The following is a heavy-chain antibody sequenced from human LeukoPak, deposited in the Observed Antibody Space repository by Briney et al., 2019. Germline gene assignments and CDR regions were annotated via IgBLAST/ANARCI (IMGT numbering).Heavy chain of an antibody. CDR3: ARDPRYCGGDCYTFDY. Sequence: PGGSLRLSCAASAFIFSRYWMNWVRQAPGKGPVWVSRINSDGSSTSYADSVKGRFTISRDNAKNTLYLQMNSLRAEDTAVYYCARDPRYCGGDCYTFDYWGQGTLVTVSS. J-gene: IGHJ4*02. CDR2: INSDGSST. V-gene: IGHV3-74*01. D-gene: IGHD2-21*02. CDR1: AFIFSRYW.